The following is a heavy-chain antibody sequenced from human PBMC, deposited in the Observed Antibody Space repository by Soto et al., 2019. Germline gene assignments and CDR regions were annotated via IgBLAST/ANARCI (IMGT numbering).Heavy chain of an antibody. J-gene: IGHJ4*02. D-gene: IGHD5-18*01. Sequence: PSETLSLTCTVSGGSVSSGSYYWGWIRQPPGKGLEWIGYIYYSGSTNYNPSLKSRVTISVDTSKNQFSLKLSSVTAADTAVYYCARVTAMAPFDYWGQGTLVTVSS. CDR1: GGSVSSGSYY. V-gene: IGHV4-61*01. CDR3: ARVTAMAPFDY. CDR2: IYYSGST.